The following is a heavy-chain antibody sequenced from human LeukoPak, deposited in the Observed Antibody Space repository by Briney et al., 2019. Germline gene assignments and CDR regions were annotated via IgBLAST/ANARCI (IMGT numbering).Heavy chain of an antibody. CDR3: ARNAYYYGSGSYLADFDY. CDR2: IWYDGSNK. V-gene: IGHV3-33*01. D-gene: IGHD3-10*01. CDR1: GFTFSSYG. J-gene: IGHJ4*02. Sequence: PGGSLRLSCAASGFTFSSYGMRWVRQAPGKGLEWVAVIWYDGSNKYYADSVKGRFTISRDNSKNTLYLQMNSLRAEDTAVYYCARNAYYYGSGSYLADFDYWGQGTLVTVSS.